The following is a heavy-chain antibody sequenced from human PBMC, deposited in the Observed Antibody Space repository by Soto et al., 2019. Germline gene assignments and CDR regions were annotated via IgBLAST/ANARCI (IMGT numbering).Heavy chain of an antibody. CDR2: IYYSGST. D-gene: IGHD2-15*01. CDR3: AATDCSGGSCYGINWFDP. J-gene: IGHJ5*02. Sequence: QVQLQESGPGLVKPSQTLSLTCTVSGGSISSGDYYWSWIRQPPGKGLEWIGYIYYSGSTYYNPSLKSRVTISVDTSKNQFSLKLSSVTAADTAVYYCAATDCSGGSCYGINWFDPWGQGTLVTVSS. CDR1: GGSISSGDYY. V-gene: IGHV4-30-4*01.